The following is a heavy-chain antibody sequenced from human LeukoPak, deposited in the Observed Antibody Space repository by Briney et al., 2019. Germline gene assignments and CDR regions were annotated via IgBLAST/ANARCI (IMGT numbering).Heavy chain of an antibody. V-gene: IGHV4-59*08. J-gene: IGHJ5*02. CDR1: GGSISSHY. Sequence: SETLSLTCTVSGGSISSHYWSWIRQPPGKGLEWIGYISYSGNTNYNPSLTNYNPSLKSRVTISVDTSRNQFSLKLSSVTAADTAMYYCAMHPGYSDYWFDPWGQGTLVTVSS. D-gene: IGHD5-18*01. CDR2: ISYSGNTNYNPSLT. CDR3: AMHPGYSDYWFDP.